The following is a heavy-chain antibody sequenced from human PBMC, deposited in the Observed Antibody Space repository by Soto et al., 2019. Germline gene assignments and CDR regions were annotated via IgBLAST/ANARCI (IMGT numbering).Heavy chain of an antibody. V-gene: IGHV3-23*01. D-gene: IGHD6-13*01. CDR1: GFTFSSYA. CDR2: ISGSGGST. CDR3: AKVNKQPVPLYYYYGMDV. Sequence: PPGGSLRLSCAASGFTFSSYAMSWVRQAPGKGLEWVSAISGSGGSTYYADSVKGRFTISRDNSKNTLYLQMNSLRAEDTAVYYCAKVNKQPVPLYYYYGMDVWGQGTTVTVSS. J-gene: IGHJ6*02.